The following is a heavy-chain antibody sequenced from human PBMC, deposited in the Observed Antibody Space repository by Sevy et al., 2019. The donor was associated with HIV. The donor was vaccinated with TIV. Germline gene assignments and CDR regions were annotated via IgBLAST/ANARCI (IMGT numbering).Heavy chain of an antibody. CDR2: IYPSDSEI. CDR3: VIAGRDSYVRYNDWHADY. J-gene: IGHJ4*02. D-gene: IGHD3-9*01. Sequence: GESLKISCKGSGYSFTTYWIGWVRQMPGKDLEWIGIIYPSDSEIRCSPPFQGQVTISADKSISTAYLQWSSLKASDSAVYYCVIAGRDSYVRYNDWHADYWGQGTLVTVSS. V-gene: IGHV5-51*01. CDR1: GYSFTTYW.